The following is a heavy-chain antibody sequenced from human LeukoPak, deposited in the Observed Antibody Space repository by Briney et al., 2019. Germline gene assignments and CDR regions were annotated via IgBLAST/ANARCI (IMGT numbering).Heavy chain of an antibody. V-gene: IGHV4-61*02. J-gene: IGHJ6*03. CDR2: IYTSGST. Sequence: SETLSLTCAVSGDSISSGGYAWSWIRQPAGKGLEWIGRIYTSGSTNYNPSLKSRVTMSVDTSKNQFSLKLSSVTAADTAVYYCARDWAPPRNPYSSSWYGDYYYYMDVWGKGTTVTISS. CDR1: GDSISSGGYA. CDR3: ARDWAPPRNPYSSSWYGDYYYYMDV. D-gene: IGHD6-13*01.